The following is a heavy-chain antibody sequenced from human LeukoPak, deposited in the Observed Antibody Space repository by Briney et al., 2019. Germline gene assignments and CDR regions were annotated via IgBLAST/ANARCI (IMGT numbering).Heavy chain of an antibody. CDR2: IYYSGST. CDR3: ARVRKYSGYVPLDY. J-gene: IGHJ4*02. CDR1: GGSISSYY. D-gene: IGHD5-12*01. V-gene: IGHV4-59*08. Sequence: SETLSLTCTVSGGSISSYYWSWIRQPPGKGLEWIGYIYYSGSTNYNPSLKSRVTISVDTSKNQFSLKLSSVTAADTAVYYCARVRKYSGYVPLDYWGQGTLVTVSS.